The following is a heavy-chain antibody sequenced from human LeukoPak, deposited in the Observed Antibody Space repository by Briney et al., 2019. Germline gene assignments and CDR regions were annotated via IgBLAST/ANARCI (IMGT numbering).Heavy chain of an antibody. CDR3: AREYGSGSYYNLNWFDP. CDR1: GYTFTSYD. CDR2: MNPNSGNT. D-gene: IGHD3-10*01. Sequence: ASVKVSCKASGYTFTSYDINWVRQATGQGLEWMGWMNPNSGNTGYAQKLQGRVTMTTDTSTSTAYMELRSLRSDDTAVYYCAREYGSGSYYNLNWFDPWGQGTLVTVSS. J-gene: IGHJ5*02. V-gene: IGHV1-8*02.